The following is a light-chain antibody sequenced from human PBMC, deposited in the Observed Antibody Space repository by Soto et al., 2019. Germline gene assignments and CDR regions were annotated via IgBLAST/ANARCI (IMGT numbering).Light chain of an antibody. CDR1: QSVSNDF. Sequence: EIVLTQSPGILSLSPGERATLSCRASQSVSNDFLAWYQQKPGQAPRLLIYGASTGATDVPDRFSGSGSGADFTLSISRLEPEDFAVYYCQQYGSSPPRTFGQGTKGDIK. CDR2: GAS. CDR3: QQYGSSPPRT. V-gene: IGKV3-20*01. J-gene: IGKJ1*01.